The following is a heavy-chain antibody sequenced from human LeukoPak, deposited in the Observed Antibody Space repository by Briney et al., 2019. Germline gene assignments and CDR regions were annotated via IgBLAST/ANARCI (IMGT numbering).Heavy chain of an antibody. Sequence: SVMVSCKASGYTFSSYAISWVRQAPGQGLEWMGGIIPIFDTGNYAQKFQGRLTITADESTSTAYMELSSLRSEDTAVYYCARTYYYDSSGYYFDYWGQGTLVTVSS. V-gene: IGHV1-69*13. D-gene: IGHD3-22*01. CDR2: IIPIFDTG. CDR3: ARTYYYDSSGYYFDY. J-gene: IGHJ4*02. CDR1: GYTFSSYA.